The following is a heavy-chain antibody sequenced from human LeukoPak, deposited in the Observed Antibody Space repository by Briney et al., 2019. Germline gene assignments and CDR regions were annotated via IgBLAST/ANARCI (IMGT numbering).Heavy chain of an antibody. CDR3: ARDRSIVLEYSSSAFDI. Sequence: GSSVKVSCKASGGTFSSYAISWVRQAPGQGLEWMGRIIPILGIANYAQKFQGRVTITADKSTSTAYMELSSLRSEDTAVYYCARDRSIVLEYSSSAFDIWGQGTMVTVSS. CDR1: GGTFSSYA. J-gene: IGHJ3*02. CDR2: IIPILGIA. V-gene: IGHV1-69*04. D-gene: IGHD6-13*01.